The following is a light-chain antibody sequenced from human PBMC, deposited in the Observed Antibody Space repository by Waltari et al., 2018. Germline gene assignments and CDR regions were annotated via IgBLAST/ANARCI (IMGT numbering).Light chain of an antibody. CDR1: QGVSTY. CDR2: AAS. CDR3: QQYHDYPWT. Sequence: IQMTQSPSSVSASVGDRVTISCRASQGVSTYLAWYQQKPGKAPSLLIHAASTLQTGVPSRFSGSGTGTDFTLTITCLQSADFAIYFCQQYHDYPWTFGQGTKVEI. J-gene: IGKJ1*01. V-gene: IGKV1-8*01.